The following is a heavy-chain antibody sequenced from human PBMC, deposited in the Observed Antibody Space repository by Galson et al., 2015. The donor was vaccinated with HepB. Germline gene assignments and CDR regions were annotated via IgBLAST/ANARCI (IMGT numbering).Heavy chain of an antibody. CDR3: ARDLYGSGTDY. J-gene: IGHJ4*02. CDR1: GFTFNNYG. CDR2: ISYDGSNK. V-gene: IGHV3-30*03. D-gene: IGHD3-10*01. Sequence: SLRLSCAASGFTFNNYGMHWVRQAPGKGLEWVAVISYDGSNKHYADSVKGRFTLSRDNSKNTVYLQMDSLRAEDTAVYYCARDLYGSGTDYWGPGTLVTVSS.